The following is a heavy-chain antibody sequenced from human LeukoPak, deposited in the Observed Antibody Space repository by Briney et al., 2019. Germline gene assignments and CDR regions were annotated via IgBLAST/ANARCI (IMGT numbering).Heavy chain of an antibody. CDR2: IYRGST. CDR1: GVSIRTYY. CDR3: ARGGDYEIDY. J-gene: IGHJ4*02. D-gene: IGHD4-17*01. V-gene: IGHV4-59*01. Sequence: SETLSLTCTVSGVSIRTYYWNWIRHPPGKGPEWIGYIYRGSTNYNPSFESRVTISVDTSKNQFSLELSSVAAADTAVYYCARGGDYEIDYWGQGILVTVSS.